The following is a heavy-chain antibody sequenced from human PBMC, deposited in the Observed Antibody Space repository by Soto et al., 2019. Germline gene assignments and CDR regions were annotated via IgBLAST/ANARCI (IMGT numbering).Heavy chain of an antibody. V-gene: IGHV1-3*01. Sequence: ASVNVSCKASGYTFTSYSMHWVRQAPGQRLEWKGWINAGNGNTKYSQKFQGRVTITRDTSASTAYMELSSLRSEDTAVYYCARDGYSGYDRIDYWGQGTLVTVSS. J-gene: IGHJ4*02. CDR1: GYTFTSYS. CDR2: INAGNGNT. D-gene: IGHD5-12*01. CDR3: ARDGYSGYDRIDY.